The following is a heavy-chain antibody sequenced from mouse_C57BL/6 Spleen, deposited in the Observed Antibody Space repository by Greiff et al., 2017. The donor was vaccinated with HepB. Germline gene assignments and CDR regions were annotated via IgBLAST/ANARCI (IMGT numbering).Heavy chain of an antibody. CDR1: GYTFTSYW. CDR2: IDPSDSET. V-gene: IGHV1-52*01. CDR3: ARSGYSNYLDY. D-gene: IGHD2-5*01. J-gene: IGHJ2*01. Sequence: QVQLQQPGAELVRPGSSVKLSCKASGYTFTSYWMHWVKQRPIQGLEWIGNIDPSDSETHYNQKFKDKATLTVDKSSSTAYMQLSSLTSEDSAVYYWARSGYSNYLDYWGQGTTLTVSS.